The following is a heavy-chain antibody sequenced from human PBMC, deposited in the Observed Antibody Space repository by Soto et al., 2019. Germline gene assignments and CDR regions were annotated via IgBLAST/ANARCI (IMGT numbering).Heavy chain of an antibody. CDR3: ARENSRVAPRLFHH. D-gene: IGHD6-6*01. Sequence: QVQLVESGGGVVQPGGSLRLSCVASGFTFSGYAMHWARQAPGKGLEWVALISPDGSNEYYSDSARGRFTISRDNSQNTVYLQMSSLRPEDAALYFCARENSRVAPRLFHHWGHGTLVTVSS. J-gene: IGHJ1*01. V-gene: IGHV3-30-3*01. CDR1: GFTFSGYA. CDR2: ISPDGSNE.